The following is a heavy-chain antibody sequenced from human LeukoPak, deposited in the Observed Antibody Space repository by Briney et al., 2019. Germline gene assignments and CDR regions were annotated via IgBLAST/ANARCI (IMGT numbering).Heavy chain of an antibody. CDR2: IYYSGNT. CDR3: ARKGGRGGVCYRCFDY. V-gene: IGHV4-39*07. J-gene: IGHJ4*02. CDR1: GGSISSSTYY. Sequence: PSETLSLTCTVSGGSISSSTYYWGWIRQPPGKGLEWIGSIYYSGNTYYNPSLKSRVTISVDTSKNQFSLKLSSVTAADTAVYYCARKGGRGGVCYRCFDYWGQGTLVTVSS. D-gene: IGHD2-8*02.